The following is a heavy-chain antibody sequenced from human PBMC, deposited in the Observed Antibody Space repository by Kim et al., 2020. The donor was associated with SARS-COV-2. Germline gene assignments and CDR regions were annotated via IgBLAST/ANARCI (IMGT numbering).Heavy chain of an antibody. J-gene: IGHJ6*02. Sequence: GGSLRLSCAASGFTFSSYSMNWVRQAPGKGLEWVSSISSSSSYIYYADSVKGRFTISRDNAKNSLYLQMNSLRAEDTAVYYCARDRGFYGSGSGMDVWGQGTTVTVSS. CDR2: ISSSSSYI. CDR1: GFTFSSYS. CDR3: ARDRGFYGSGSGMDV. V-gene: IGHV3-21*01. D-gene: IGHD3-10*01.